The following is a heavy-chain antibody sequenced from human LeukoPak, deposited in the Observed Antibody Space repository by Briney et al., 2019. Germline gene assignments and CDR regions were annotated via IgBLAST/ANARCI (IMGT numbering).Heavy chain of an antibody. J-gene: IGHJ2*01. CDR2: INHSGST. CDR1: GGSFSGYH. Sequence: SETLYLTCAVYGGSFSGYHWSWIRQPPGKGLEWIGEINHSGSTNYNPSLKSRVTISVDTSKNQFSLKLSSVTAADTAVYYCARHPLNWYFDLWGRGTLVTVSS. V-gene: IGHV4-34*01. CDR3: ARHPLNWYFDL.